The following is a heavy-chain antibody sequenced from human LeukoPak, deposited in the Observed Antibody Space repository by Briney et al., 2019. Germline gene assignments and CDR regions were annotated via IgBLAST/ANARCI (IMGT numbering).Heavy chain of an antibody. J-gene: IGHJ3*02. V-gene: IGHV4-59*01. D-gene: IGHD3-22*01. CDR2: IYYSGST. Sequence: PSETLSLTCTVSGGSISSYYWSWIRQPPGKGLEWIGYIYYSGSTNYNPSLKSRVTISVDTSKNQFSLKLSSVTAADTAVYYCARDVYYYDSSGYRHHDAFDIWGQGTMVTVSS. CDR3: ARDVYYYDSSGYRHHDAFDI. CDR1: GGSISSYY.